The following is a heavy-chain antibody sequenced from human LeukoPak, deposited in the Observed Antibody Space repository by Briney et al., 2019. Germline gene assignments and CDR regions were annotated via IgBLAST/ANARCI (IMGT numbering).Heavy chain of an antibody. Sequence: SETLSLTCTVSGGSISSYYWSWIRQPPGKGLEWIRYIYYSGSTNYNPSLKSRVTISVDTSKNQFSLKLSSVTAADTAVYYCARAPDYGGKTYFQHWGQGTLVTVSS. J-gene: IGHJ1*01. D-gene: IGHD4-23*01. V-gene: IGHV4-59*01. CDR1: GGSISSYY. CDR3: ARAPDYGGKTYFQH. CDR2: IYYSGST.